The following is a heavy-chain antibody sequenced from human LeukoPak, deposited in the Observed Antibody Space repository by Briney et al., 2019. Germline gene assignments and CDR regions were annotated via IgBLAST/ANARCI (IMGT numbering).Heavy chain of an antibody. CDR2: ISGSGGST. CDR3: AKTNGYNWNYSDY. Sequence: GGSLRLSCAASGFTFSSYAMSWVRQAPGKGLEWVSAISGSGGSTYYADSVKSRFTISRDNSKNTLYLQMNSLRAEDTAVYYRAKTNGYNWNYSDYWGQGTLVTVSS. V-gene: IGHV3-23*01. D-gene: IGHD1-20*01. CDR1: GFTFSSYA. J-gene: IGHJ4*02.